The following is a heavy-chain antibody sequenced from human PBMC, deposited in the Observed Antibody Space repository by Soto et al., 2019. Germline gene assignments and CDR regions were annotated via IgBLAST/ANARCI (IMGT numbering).Heavy chain of an antibody. CDR1: GGSISSSSYY. J-gene: IGHJ4*02. CDR2: IYYSGST. V-gene: IGHV4-39*02. D-gene: IGHD2-15*01. Sequence: PSETLSLTCTVSGGSISSSSYYWGWIRQPPGKGLEWIGSIYYSGSTYYNPSLKGRFTISRDNAKNTVYLQMNGLRADDTSLYYCARDFTPAETPGDDFDYWGRGTLGTVSS. CDR3: ARDFTPAETPGDDFDY.